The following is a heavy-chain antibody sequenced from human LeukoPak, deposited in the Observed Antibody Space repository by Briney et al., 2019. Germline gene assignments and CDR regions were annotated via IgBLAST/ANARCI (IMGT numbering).Heavy chain of an antibody. J-gene: IGHJ5*02. CDR2: INPNSGGT. CDR1: GYTFTGYY. Sequence: ASVKVSCKASGYTFTGYYMHWVRQAPGQGLEWMGWINPNSGGTNYAQKFQGRVTMTRNTSISTAYMELSSLRSEDTAVYYCARDLVDTAMVYNWFDPWGQGTLVTVSS. D-gene: IGHD5-18*01. CDR3: ARDLVDTAMVYNWFDP. V-gene: IGHV1-2*02.